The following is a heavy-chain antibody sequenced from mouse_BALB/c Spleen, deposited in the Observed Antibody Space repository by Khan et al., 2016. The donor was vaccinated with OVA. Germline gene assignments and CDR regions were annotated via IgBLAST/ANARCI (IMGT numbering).Heavy chain of an antibody. CDR3: ARGGRRAMDY. D-gene: IGHD3-3*01. CDR2: IYTYTGEP. CDR1: GYTFTNYG. V-gene: IGHV9-3-1*01. J-gene: IGHJ4*01. Sequence: QIQLVQSGPDLKKPGETVKISCKASGYTFTNYGINWVKQAPGKGLKWMGWIYTYTGEPTYADDFKGRFAFSLKTSASTAYLQINNLKNEDTATYFCARGGRRAMDYWGQGTSVTVSS.